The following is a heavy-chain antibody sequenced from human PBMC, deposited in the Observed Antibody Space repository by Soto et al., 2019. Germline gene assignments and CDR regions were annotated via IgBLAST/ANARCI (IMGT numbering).Heavy chain of an antibody. CDR2: IWYDGSNK. CDR3: ASSYGDSEDNAFDI. J-gene: IGHJ3*02. V-gene: IGHV3-33*01. CDR1: GFTFSSYG. Sequence: GGSLRLSCAASGFTFSSYGMHWVRQAPGKGLEWVAVIWYDGSNKYYADSVKGRFTISRDNSKNTLYLQMNSLRAEDTAVYYCASSYGDSEDNAFDIWGQGTMVTVSS. D-gene: IGHD4-17*01.